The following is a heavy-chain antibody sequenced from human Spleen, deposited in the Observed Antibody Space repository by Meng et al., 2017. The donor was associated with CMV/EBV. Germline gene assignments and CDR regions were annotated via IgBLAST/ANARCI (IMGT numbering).Heavy chain of an antibody. V-gene: IGHV3-30*02. Sequence: GGSLRLSCAASGFIFRSYGMHWVRQAPGKGLEWVTFIRYDGSNEYYADSVKGRFTISRDNSKNTLYLEMTSPRPEDTAVYYCARVPYRSSSGEYFYYHGMDVWGQGTTVTVSS. J-gene: IGHJ6*02. D-gene: IGHD6-6*01. CDR3: ARVPYRSSSGEYFYYHGMDV. CDR2: IRYDGSNE. CDR1: GFIFRSYG.